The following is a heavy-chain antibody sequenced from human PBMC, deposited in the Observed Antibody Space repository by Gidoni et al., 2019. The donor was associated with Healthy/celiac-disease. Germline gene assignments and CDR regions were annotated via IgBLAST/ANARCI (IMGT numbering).Heavy chain of an antibody. J-gene: IGHJ2*01. CDR2: ISGSGGST. CDR1: GFPFSSYA. Sequence: EVQLLESGGGLVQPGGSLRLSCAASGFPFSSYAMSWVRQAPGKGLEWVSAISGSGGSTYYADSVKGRFTISRDNSKNTLYLQMNSLRAEDTAVYYCAKRAITMIVGGPGYFDLWGRGTLVTVSS. V-gene: IGHV3-23*01. D-gene: IGHD3-22*01. CDR3: AKRAITMIVGGPGYFDL.